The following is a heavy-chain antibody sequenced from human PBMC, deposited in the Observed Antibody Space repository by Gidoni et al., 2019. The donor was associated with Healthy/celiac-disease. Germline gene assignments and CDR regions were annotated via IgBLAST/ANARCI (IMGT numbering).Heavy chain of an antibody. Sequence: QVQLVQSGAEVKKPGSSVKVSCKASGGTFSSYAISWVRQAPGQGLEWMGGIIPIFGTANYAQKFQGRVTITADKSTSTAYMELSSLRSEDTAVYYCARGSYDLNFDYYYGMDVWGQGTTVTVSS. CDR1: GGTFSSYA. V-gene: IGHV1-69*06. D-gene: IGHD3-3*01. CDR3: ARGSYDLNFDYYYGMDV. J-gene: IGHJ6*02. CDR2: IIPIFGTA.